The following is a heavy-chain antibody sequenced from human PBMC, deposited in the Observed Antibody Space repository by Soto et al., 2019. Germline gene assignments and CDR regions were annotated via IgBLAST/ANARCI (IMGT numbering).Heavy chain of an antibody. Sequence: SETLSLACAVYGGSFSGYYWSWIRQPPGKGLEWIGEINHSGSTNYNPSLKSQVTIPVDTSKNQFSLKLSSVTAADTAVYYCARARGVWYYYGMDVWGQGTTVTVSS. CDR2: INHSGST. D-gene: IGHD3-10*01. J-gene: IGHJ6*02. CDR3: ARARGVWYYYGMDV. V-gene: IGHV4-34*01. CDR1: GGSFSGYY.